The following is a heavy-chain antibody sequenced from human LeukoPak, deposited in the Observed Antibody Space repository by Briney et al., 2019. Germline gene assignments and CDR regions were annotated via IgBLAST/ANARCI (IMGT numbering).Heavy chain of an antibody. Sequence: GSLRLSCAASGFTFSSYAMSWIRQPPGKGLEWIGSFYYSGSTYYNPSLKSRVTISVAASKNQFSLKLNSVTAADTAVYYCVGKQWLVMYYFDFWGQGTLVTVSS. J-gene: IGHJ4*02. V-gene: IGHV4-39*01. D-gene: IGHD6-19*01. CDR3: VGKQWLVMYYFDF. CDR2: FYYSGST. CDR1: GFTFSSYA.